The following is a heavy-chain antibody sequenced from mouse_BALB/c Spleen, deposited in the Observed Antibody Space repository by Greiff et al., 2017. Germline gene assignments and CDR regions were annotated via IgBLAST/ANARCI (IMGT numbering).Heavy chain of an antibody. CDR2: ISSGGSYT. Sequence: EVMLVESGGGLVKPGGSLKLSCAASGFTFSSYTMSWVRQTPEKRLEWVATISSGGSYTYYPDSVKGRFTISRDNAKNTLYLQMSSLKSEDTAMYYCTRDRGSGNYVAAYWGQGTLVTVSA. CDR1: GFTFSSYT. CDR3: TRDRGSGNYVAAY. J-gene: IGHJ3*01. V-gene: IGHV5-6-4*01. D-gene: IGHD2-1*01.